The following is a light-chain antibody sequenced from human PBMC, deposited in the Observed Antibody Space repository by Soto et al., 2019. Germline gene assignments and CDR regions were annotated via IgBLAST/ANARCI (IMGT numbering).Light chain of an antibody. CDR3: QSYDSGYHGVV. V-gene: IGLV6-57*04. CDR1: SGSIATDY. Sequence: NFMLTQPHSVSESPGKTVTISCTRSSGSIATDYVQWYQQRPGSAPTTVIYEDNQRPSGVPDRFSGSIDSSSNSASLTISGLKTEDEADYYCQSYDSGYHGVVFGGGTKVTVL. CDR2: EDN. J-gene: IGLJ2*01.